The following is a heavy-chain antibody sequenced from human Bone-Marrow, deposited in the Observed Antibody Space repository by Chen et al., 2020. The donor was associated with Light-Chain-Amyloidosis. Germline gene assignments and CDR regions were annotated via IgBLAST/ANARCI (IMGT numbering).Heavy chain of an antibody. CDR3: AKDISYDDILPGYPADAFDI. D-gene: IGHD3-9*01. Sequence: EVQLVESGGGLLQRGGSLRLSCAASGFAFSSSAMRWVCQAPGKGLEWVSTISGSGGSRYYGDSVKGRLTISRDNSKNALFLQMNSLRAEDTAVYYCAKDISYDDILPGYPADAFDIWGQGTMVTVSS. CDR1: GFAFSSSA. J-gene: IGHJ3*02. V-gene: IGHV3-23*04. CDR2: ISGSGGSR.